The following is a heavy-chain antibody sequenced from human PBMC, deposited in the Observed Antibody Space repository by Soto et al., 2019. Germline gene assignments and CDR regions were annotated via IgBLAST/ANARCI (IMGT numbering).Heavy chain of an antibody. V-gene: IGHV4-4*07. D-gene: IGHD6-6*01. CDR1: GGSISSYY. CDR3: ARDLWSIAARPGVFDP. Sequence: KPSETLSLTCTVSGGSISSYYWSWIRQPAGKGLEWIGRIYTSGSTNYNPSLKSRVTMSVDTSKNQFSLKLSSVTAADTAVYYCARDLWSIAARPGVFDPWGQGTLVTVSS. CDR2: IYTSGST. J-gene: IGHJ5*02.